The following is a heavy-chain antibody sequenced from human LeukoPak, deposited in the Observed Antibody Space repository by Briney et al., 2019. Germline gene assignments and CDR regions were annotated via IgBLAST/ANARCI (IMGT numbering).Heavy chain of an antibody. CDR1: GGSISYYY. V-gene: IGHV4-59*01. J-gene: IGHJ6*02. CDR3: AREDPQTRVPEGMDV. CDR2: VYYSGTT. Sequence: SETLSLTCTVPGGSISYYYWSWIRQSPGKGLEWIGYVYYSGTTNYNPSLKSRVTISVDTSKNQFSLQLRSVTAADTAVYYCAREDPQTRVPEGMDVWGQGTTVTVSS. D-gene: IGHD4/OR15-4a*01.